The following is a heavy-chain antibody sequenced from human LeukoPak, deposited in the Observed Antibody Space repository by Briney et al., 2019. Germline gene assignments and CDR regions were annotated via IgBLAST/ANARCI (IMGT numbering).Heavy chain of an antibody. J-gene: IGHJ4*02. V-gene: IGHV1-2*02. Sequence: ASVKVSCKASGYTFTAYYMHWVRQAPGQGREWMGWINPNSGGTNYAQKFQGRVTMTRDTSISTAYMELSRLRSDDTAVYYCARGRLTKRESYRYYFDYWGQGTLVTVSS. D-gene: IGHD1-26*01. CDR3: ARGRLTKRESYRYYFDY. CDR2: INPNSGGT. CDR1: GYTFTAYY.